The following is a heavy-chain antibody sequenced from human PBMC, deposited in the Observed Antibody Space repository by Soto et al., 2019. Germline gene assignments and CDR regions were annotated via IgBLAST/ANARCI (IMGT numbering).Heavy chain of an antibody. Sequence: SQTLSLTCAISGDSVSSNSAASNWIRQSPSRGLEWLGRTYYRSKWYNDYAVSVKSRTTINPDTSKNQFSLKLSSVTPEDTAVYYCARDRYDILTGYYTAFDYWGQGTLVTVSS. J-gene: IGHJ4*02. CDR2: TYYRSKWYN. D-gene: IGHD3-9*01. CDR3: ARDRYDILTGYYTAFDY. V-gene: IGHV6-1*01. CDR1: GDSVSSNSAA.